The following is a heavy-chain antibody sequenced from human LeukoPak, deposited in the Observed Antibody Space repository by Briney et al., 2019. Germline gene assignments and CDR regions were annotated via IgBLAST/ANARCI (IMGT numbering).Heavy chain of an antibody. CDR3: ARAGYYATSGPDY. CDR1: GNTFTAYY. CDR2: INPNSGGT. J-gene: IGHJ4*02. D-gene: IGHD3-22*01. Sequence: ASVKVSCKASGNTFTAYYMYWVRQAPGQGLEWMGWINPNSGGTKSAQKFQGRVTMTGDTSIITAYMELSRLISDDTAVYYCARAGYYATSGPDYWGQGTLVTVSS. V-gene: IGHV1-2*02.